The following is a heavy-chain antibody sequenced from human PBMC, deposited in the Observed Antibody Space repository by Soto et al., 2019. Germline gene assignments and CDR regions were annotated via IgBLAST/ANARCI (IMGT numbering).Heavy chain of an antibody. CDR2: IYYSGIT. J-gene: IGHJ4*02. CDR3: ARGGGVYYFDY. D-gene: IGHD2-8*02. V-gene: IGHV4-59*01. Sequence: SETLSLTCTVSGGSISSYYWSWIRQPPGKGLEWIGYIYYSGITDYNPSLKSRVTISVDTSKSQFSLKLTSVTAADTAVYYCARGGGVYYFDYWGQGTLVTVSS. CDR1: GGSISSYY.